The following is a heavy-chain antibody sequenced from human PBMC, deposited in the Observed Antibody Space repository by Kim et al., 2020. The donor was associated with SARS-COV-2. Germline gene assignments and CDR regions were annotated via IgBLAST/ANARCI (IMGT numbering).Heavy chain of an antibody. CDR3: ARVVAVAGPMDV. Sequence: YAASVKGRFTISRDNPKNSLYLHMNSLRAEDTAVYYCARVVAVAGPMDVWGQGTTVTV. D-gene: IGHD6-19*01. V-gene: IGHV3-11*04. J-gene: IGHJ6*02.